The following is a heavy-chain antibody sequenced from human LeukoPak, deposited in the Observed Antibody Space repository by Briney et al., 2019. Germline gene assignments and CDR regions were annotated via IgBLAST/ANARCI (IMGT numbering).Heavy chain of an antibody. CDR1: GGSISSYY. D-gene: IGHD4/OR15-4a*01. CDR2: IYYSGST. CDR3: ARRAGAYSHPYDY. J-gene: IGHJ4*02. Sequence: SETLSLTCTVSGGSISSYYWTWIRQPPGKGLEWIGYIYYSGSTNYNPSLKSRVTISVDTSKNQFSLKLTSVTAADTAVYYCARRAGAYSHPYDYWGQGTLVTVSS. V-gene: IGHV4-59*01.